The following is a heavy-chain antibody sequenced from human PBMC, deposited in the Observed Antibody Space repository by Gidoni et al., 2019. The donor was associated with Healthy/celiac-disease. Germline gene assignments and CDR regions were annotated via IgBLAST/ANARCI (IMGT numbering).Heavy chain of an antibody. CDR2: IYYSGST. D-gene: IGHD5-18*01. CDR3: ARYVGQLWPRGGAFDI. J-gene: IGHJ3*02. CDR1: GGSISSYY. V-gene: IGHV4-59*01. Sequence: QVQLQESGPGLVKPSETLSLTCTVSGGSISSYYWSWIRQPPGKGLEWIGYIYYSGSTNYNPSLKSRVTISVDTSKNQFSLKLSSVTAADTAVYYCARYVGQLWPRGGAFDIWGQGTMVTVSS.